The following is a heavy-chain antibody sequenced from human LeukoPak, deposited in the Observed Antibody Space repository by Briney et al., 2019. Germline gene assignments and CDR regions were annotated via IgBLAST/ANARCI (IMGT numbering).Heavy chain of an antibody. CDR3: ARQRGSGLWAFDI. CDR2: IYYSGTT. D-gene: IGHD2-15*01. CDR1: GGSISSYTYY. Sequence: SETLSLTCTVSGGSISSYTYYWGWIRQPPGKGLEWIGSIYYSGTTYYSPSLKSRVTISVDTSKNQFSLKLSSVTAADTAVYYCARQRGSGLWAFDIWGRGTMPPVPS. J-gene: IGHJ3*02. V-gene: IGHV4-39*01.